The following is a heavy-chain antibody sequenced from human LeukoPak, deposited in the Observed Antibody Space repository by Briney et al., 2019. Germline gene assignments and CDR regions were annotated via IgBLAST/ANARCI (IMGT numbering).Heavy chain of an antibody. Sequence: GGSLRLSCAASGFTFSSYWMSWVRQAPGQGLELVANIKQDGSENSYVDSVKGRFTISTENATNSLYLQMNSLRAEDTAVYYCARDEQQLGEESRYFDYWGQGTLVTVSS. CDR1: GFTFSSYW. J-gene: IGHJ4*02. CDR2: IKQDGSEN. V-gene: IGHV3-7*01. D-gene: IGHD6-13*01. CDR3: ARDEQQLGEESRYFDY.